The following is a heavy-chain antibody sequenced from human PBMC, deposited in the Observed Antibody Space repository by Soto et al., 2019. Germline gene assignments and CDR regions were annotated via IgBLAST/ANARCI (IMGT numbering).Heavy chain of an antibody. CDR1: GYTFTSYG. Sequence: GASVKVSCKASGYTFTSYGISWVRQAPGQGLEWMGWISAYNGNTNYAQKLQGRVTMTTDTSTSTAYMELRSLRSDDTAVYYCARDSSYYDSSGYYLPYWGQGTLVNVS. CDR2: ISAYNGNT. V-gene: IGHV1-18*04. D-gene: IGHD3-22*01. J-gene: IGHJ4*02. CDR3: ARDSSYYDSSGYYLPY.